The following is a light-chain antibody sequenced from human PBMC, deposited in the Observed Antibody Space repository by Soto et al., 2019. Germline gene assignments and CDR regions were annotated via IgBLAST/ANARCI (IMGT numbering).Light chain of an antibody. CDR3: SSYTSISPVV. J-gene: IGLJ2*01. Sequence: QSVLTQPPSVSGSPGQSVTISCTGTSSDVGSYNSVSWYQQPPGTAPKLMIYEVSNRPSGVPDRFAGSKSGNTASLTISGLQAEDDAYYYCSSYTSISPVVFGGGTKLTVL. V-gene: IGLV2-18*02. CDR2: EVS. CDR1: SSDVGSYNS.